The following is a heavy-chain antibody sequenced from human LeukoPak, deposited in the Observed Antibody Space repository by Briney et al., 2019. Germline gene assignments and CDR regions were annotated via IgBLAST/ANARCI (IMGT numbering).Heavy chain of an antibody. Sequence: GASVKVSCKASGYTFTSYGISWVRQAPGQGLEWMGWISAYNGNTNYAQKLQGRVTMTTDTSTSTAYMELGSLRSDDTAVYYCARDLYSYGPNDAFDIWGQGTMVTVSS. CDR3: ARDLYSYGPNDAFDI. CDR1: GYTFTSYG. CDR2: ISAYNGNT. J-gene: IGHJ3*02. D-gene: IGHD5-18*01. V-gene: IGHV1-18*01.